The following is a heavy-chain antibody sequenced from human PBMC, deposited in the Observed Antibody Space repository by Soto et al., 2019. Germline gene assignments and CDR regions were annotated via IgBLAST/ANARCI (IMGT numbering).Heavy chain of an antibody. V-gene: IGHV1-18*01. CDR2: ITPYNGNT. D-gene: IGHD2-2*01. Sequence: VASVKVSCKASNYTFITYGITWVRQAPGQGLEWVGWITPYNGNTNYGQNFQGRVTMTAGTSTSTAYMELGSLTTDDTAVYYCARDTSFYFDYWGQGTRVTVSS. CDR3: ARDTSFYFDY. CDR1: NYTFITYG. J-gene: IGHJ4*02.